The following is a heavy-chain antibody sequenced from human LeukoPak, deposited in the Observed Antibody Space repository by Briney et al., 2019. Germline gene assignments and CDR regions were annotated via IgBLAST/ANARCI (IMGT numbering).Heavy chain of an antibody. Sequence: ASVKVSCKASGYTFTSYAMNWVRQAPGQGLEWMGWINTNTGNPTYAQGFTGRFVFSLDTSVSTAYLQISSLKAEDTAVYYCARESQAQLWLLRYGVDVWGQGTTVTVSS. CDR3: ARESQAQLWLLRYGVDV. V-gene: IGHV7-4-1*02. CDR2: INTNTGNP. D-gene: IGHD5-18*01. CDR1: GYTFTSYA. J-gene: IGHJ6*02.